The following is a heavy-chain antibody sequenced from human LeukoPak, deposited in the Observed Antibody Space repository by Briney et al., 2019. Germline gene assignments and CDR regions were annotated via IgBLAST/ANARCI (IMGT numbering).Heavy chain of an antibody. Sequence: GGSLRLSCTASGFTFSSYTMTWVRQAPGKGLKWVSTITTGDGNTYYADSVKGRFTISRDNSKNTLYLQMNSLRAEDTAVYYCAKDLVVGIAAAGTRYGMDVWGQGTTVTVSS. V-gene: IGHV3-23*01. CDR2: ITTGDGNT. CDR1: GFTFSSYT. D-gene: IGHD6-13*01. CDR3: AKDLVVGIAAAGTRYGMDV. J-gene: IGHJ6*02.